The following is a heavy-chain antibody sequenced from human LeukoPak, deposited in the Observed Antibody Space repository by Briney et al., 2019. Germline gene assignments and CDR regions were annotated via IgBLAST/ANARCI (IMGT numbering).Heavy chain of an antibody. CDR2: IDHSGST. D-gene: IGHD3-3*02. CDR3: ASSNHFWSGYYLLDY. CDR1: GGSFSGCY. Sequence: PSETLSLTCAVYGGSFSGCYWSWIRQPPGKGLEWIGEIDHSGSTNYNPSLKSRVTISVDTSKNQFSLELSSVTAADTAVYYCASSNHFWSGYYLLDYWSQGTLVTVSS. V-gene: IGHV4-34*01. J-gene: IGHJ4*02.